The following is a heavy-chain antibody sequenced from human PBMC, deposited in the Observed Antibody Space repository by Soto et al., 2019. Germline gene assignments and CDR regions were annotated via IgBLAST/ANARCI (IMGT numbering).Heavy chain of an antibody. D-gene: IGHD1-26*01. Sequence: SQTLSLTCAITGDSVSSNSAGWSWVRQSPSRGLEWLGRTYYRSKWYYEYAVSVRGRITINPDTSKNQYSLQLNSVTPEDTAVYFCARGEQYSGRIFDYWGQGTLVTVS. J-gene: IGHJ4*01. CDR3: ARGEQYSGRIFDY. V-gene: IGHV6-1*01. CDR1: GDSVSSNSAG. CDR2: TYYRSKWYY.